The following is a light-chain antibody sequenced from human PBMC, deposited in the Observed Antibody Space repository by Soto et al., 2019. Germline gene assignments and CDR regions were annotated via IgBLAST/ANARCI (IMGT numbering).Light chain of an antibody. CDR1: SSDIGGYHY. J-gene: IGLJ1*01. Sequence: QSALTQPASVSGSPGQSITISCTGTSSDIGGYHYVSWYQHHPGKAPKLMIYDVSNRPPGVSNRFSGSKSDNTASLIISGLQAEDEAEYYCRSYTSSSTDVFGPGTKVTVL. V-gene: IGLV2-14*03. CDR2: DVS. CDR3: RSYTSSSTDV.